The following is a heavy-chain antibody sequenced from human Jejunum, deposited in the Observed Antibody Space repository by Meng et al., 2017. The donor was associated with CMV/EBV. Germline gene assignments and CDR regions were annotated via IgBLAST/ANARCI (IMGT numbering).Heavy chain of an antibody. J-gene: IGHJ4*02. D-gene: IGHD2-15*01. Sequence: QGELVQSGYGFKKPGASVKVSCKASGYTFTSYAMNWVRQAPGQGLEWMGWIDTNTGNPTYAQGFTGRFVFSLDTSVSTAYLQISSLKAADTAVYYCARLYCSGGSCYTIDYWGQGTLDTVSS. CDR2: IDTNTGNP. CDR3: ARLYCSGGSCYTIDY. CDR1: GYTFTSYA. V-gene: IGHV7-4-1*02.